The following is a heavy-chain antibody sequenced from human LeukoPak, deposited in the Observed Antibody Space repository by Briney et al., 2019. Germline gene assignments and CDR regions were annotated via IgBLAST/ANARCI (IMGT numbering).Heavy chain of an antibody. V-gene: IGHV3-21*01. CDR3: ARGPLLLYYYYMDV. Sequence: GGSLRLSCAASGFTFSSYSMNWVRQAPGKGLEWVSSISSSSSYIYYADSVKGRFTISRDNAKNSLYLQMNSLRAEDTAVYYCARGPLLLYYYYMDVWGKGTTVTVSS. J-gene: IGHJ6*03. D-gene: IGHD3-22*01. CDR2: ISSSSSYI. CDR1: GFTFSSYS.